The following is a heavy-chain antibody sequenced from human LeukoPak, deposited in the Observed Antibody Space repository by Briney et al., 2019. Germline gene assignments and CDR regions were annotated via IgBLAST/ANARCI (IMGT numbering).Heavy chain of an antibody. CDR2: VYPGDSDT. V-gene: IGHV5-51*01. J-gene: IGHJ5*02. CDR3: ARRQDNWFDP. Sequence: GESLKISCKASGYSFTTYWIAWVRQMPGKGLEWMGSVYPGDSDTRYSPSFQGQVTISADKSISTAYLQWSSLKASDTAMYYCARRQDNWFDPWGQGTLVTVSS. CDR1: GYSFTTYW.